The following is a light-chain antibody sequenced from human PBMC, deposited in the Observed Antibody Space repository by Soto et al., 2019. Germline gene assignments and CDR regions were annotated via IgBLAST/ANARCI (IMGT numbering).Light chain of an antibody. J-gene: IGKJ4*01. V-gene: IGKV1-9*01. CDR3: QQYNSYSLT. Sequence: IQLTQSPSSLSASVGDRVTITCRASQGISSYLAWYQQKPGEAPKLLIYAASTLQSGVPSRFSGSGSGTDFTLTISSLQPEDFATYYCQQYNSYSLTFGGGTKVDIK. CDR2: AAS. CDR1: QGISSY.